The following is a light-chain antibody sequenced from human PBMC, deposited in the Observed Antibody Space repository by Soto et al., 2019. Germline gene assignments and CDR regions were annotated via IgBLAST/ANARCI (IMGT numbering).Light chain of an antibody. V-gene: IGKV3-15*01. Sequence: RVTTQSPATLSVSPGERATPSCRASQNVAGDLAWYQQKPGQAPRLLIYRTSTRATGIPARFSGSGSGTEFTLTISSLQSEDFAVYYCQEYNGRSSFGQGTKVEIK. CDR1: QNVAGD. CDR3: QEYNGRSS. CDR2: RTS. J-gene: IGKJ1*01.